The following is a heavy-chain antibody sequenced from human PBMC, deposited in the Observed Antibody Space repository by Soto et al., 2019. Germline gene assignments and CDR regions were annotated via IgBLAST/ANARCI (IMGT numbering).Heavy chain of an antibody. CDR1: GYTFTSYG. CDR2: ISAYNGNT. J-gene: IGHJ4*02. D-gene: IGHD5-12*01. Sequence: QVQLVQSGAEVKKPGASVKVSCKASGYTFTSYGISWVRQAPGQGLEWMGWISAYNGNTNYAQKLQGRVTMTTDTSTSTAYMXLXXXXXXXXXXXXXXXXXXXYVCDYWGQGTLVTXXS. V-gene: IGHV1-18*01. CDR3: XXXXXXYVCDY.